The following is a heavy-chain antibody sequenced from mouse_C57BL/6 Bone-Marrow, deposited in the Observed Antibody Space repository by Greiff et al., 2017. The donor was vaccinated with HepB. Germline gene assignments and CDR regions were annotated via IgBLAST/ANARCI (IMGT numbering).Heavy chain of an antibody. CDR3: AGHGSSYGGWYFDV. J-gene: IGHJ1*03. V-gene: IGHV5-15*01. CDR1: GFTFSDYG. Sequence: EVKLVESGGGLVQPGGSLKLSCAASGFTFSDYGIAWVRQAPRKGPEWVAFISNSAYSIYYADTVTGRITISRENAKNTLYLEMSSLRSEDTAMYYCAGHGSSYGGWYFDVWGTGTTVTVSS. D-gene: IGHD1-1*01. CDR2: ISNSAYSI.